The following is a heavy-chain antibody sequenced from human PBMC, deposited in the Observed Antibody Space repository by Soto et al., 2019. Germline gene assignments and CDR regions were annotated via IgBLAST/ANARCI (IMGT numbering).Heavy chain of an antibody. D-gene: IGHD2-21*01. CDR3: ARDSGRDSYNLIDY. V-gene: IGHV4-31*03. CDR1: GGSISSGGYY. CDR2: IYYSGST. J-gene: IGHJ4*02. Sequence: KASETLSLTCTVSGGSISSGGYYWSWIRQHPGKGLEWIGYIYYSGSTYYNPSLKSRVTISVDTSKNQFSLKLSSVTAADTAVYYCARDSGRDSYNLIDYWGQATLVTVYS.